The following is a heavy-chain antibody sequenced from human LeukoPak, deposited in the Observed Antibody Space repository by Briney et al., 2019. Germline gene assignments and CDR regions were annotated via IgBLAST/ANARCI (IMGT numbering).Heavy chain of an antibody. CDR2: IDPSDSYT. D-gene: IGHD2-2*01. CDR3: ARLTVVVPAAHYYYYGMDV. CDR1: GYSFTSYW. Sequence: GESLKISCKGSGYSFTSYWISWVRQMPGQGLGWMGRIDPSDSYTNYSTSFQGHVTISADKSISTAYLQWSSLKASDTAMYYWARLTVVVPAAHYYYYGMDVWGKGTTVTVSS. J-gene: IGHJ6*04. V-gene: IGHV5-10-1*01.